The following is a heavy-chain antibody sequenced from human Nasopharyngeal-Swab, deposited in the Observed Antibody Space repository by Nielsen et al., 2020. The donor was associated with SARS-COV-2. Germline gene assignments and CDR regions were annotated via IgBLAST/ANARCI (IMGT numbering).Heavy chain of an antibody. J-gene: IGHJ4*02. CDR3: ARVRTNVAGIHGAFGY. CDR2: IKSKTDGGTT. CDR1: GFTFSNAW. V-gene: IGHV3-15*01. D-gene: IGHD6-19*01. Sequence: GESLKISCAASGFTFSNAWMSWVRQAPGKGLEWVGRIKSKTDGGTTDYAAPVKGRFTISRDDSKNTLYLQMNSLKTEDTAVYYCARVRTNVAGIHGAFGYWGQGTLVTVSS.